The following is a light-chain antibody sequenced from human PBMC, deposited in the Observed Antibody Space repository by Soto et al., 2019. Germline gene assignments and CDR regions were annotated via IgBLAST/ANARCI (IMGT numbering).Light chain of an antibody. V-gene: IGKV2-30*02. Sequence: DILMTQSPLSLPVTLGQPASISCRSSQSLVHSDGNTYLNWFQQRPGQSPRRLIYRVSNRDSGVPDRFSGSGSGTDFTLKITRVEAADVGVYYCMQALQSLTFGQGTRLEI. CDR3: MQALQSLT. CDR1: QSLVHSDGNTY. J-gene: IGKJ5*01. CDR2: RVS.